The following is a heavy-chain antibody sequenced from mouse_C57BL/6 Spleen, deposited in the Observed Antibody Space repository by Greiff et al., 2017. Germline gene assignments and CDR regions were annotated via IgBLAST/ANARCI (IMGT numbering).Heavy chain of an antibody. CDR3: TREGYYGSSYWFAY. V-gene: IGHV5-9-1*02. Sequence: EVMLVESGEGLVKPGGSLKLSCAASGFTFSSYAMSWVRQTPEKRLEWVAYISSGGDYIYYADTVKGRFTISRDNARNTLYLQMSSLKSEDTAMYYCTREGYYGSSYWFAYWGQGTLVTVSA. CDR1: GFTFSSYA. CDR2: ISSGGDYI. D-gene: IGHD1-1*01. J-gene: IGHJ3*01.